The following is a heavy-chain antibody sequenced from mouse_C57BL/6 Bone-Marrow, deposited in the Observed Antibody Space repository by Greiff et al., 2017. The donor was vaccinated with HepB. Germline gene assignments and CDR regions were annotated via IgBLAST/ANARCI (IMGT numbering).Heavy chain of an antibody. J-gene: IGHJ2*01. CDR2: IDPENGDT. CDR1: GFNIKDDY. Sequence: VQLKQSGAELVRPGASVKLSCTASGFNIKDDYMHWVKQRPEQGLEWIGWIDPENGDTEYASKFQGKATITADTSSNTAYLQLSSLTSEDTAVYYCTTLIYYDYDDYFDYWGQGTTLTVSS. CDR3: TTLIYYDYDDYFDY. D-gene: IGHD2-4*01. V-gene: IGHV14-4*01.